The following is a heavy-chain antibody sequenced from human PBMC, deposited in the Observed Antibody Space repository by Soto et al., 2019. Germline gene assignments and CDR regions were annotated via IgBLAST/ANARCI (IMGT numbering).Heavy chain of an antibody. V-gene: IGHV1-8*01. CDR2: MNPNSGNT. CDR1: GYTFTSYD. J-gene: IGHJ6*02. D-gene: IGHD3-10*01. Sequence: ASVKVSCKASGYTFTSYDINWVRQATGQGLEWMGWMNPNSGNTGYAQKFQGRVTMTRNTSISTAYMELSSLRSEDTAMYYCARHESITMVRPETISYYDGMDVWGQGTTVTVSS. CDR3: ARHESITMVRPETISYYDGMDV.